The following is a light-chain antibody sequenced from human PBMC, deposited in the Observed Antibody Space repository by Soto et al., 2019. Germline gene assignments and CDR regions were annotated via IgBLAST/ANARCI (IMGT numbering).Light chain of an antibody. CDR1: QSINSN. V-gene: IGKV3-20*01. CDR3: QQYGSSIT. Sequence: EIVMKLSPATLSVNTCERATLSFTSSQSINSNLTWYQQQPGQPPRPLIYGASSRATGIPDRFSGSGSGTDFTLTISRLEPEDFAVYYCQQYGSSITFCQG. J-gene: IGKJ5*01. CDR2: GAS.